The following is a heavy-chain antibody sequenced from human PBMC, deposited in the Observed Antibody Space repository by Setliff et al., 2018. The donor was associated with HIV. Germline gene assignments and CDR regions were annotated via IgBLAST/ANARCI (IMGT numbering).Heavy chain of an antibody. Sequence: GSLRLSCAASGFTFSSYNMNWVRQALGKGLEWVSSISSSSSYIYYADSVKGRFTISRYNAKNSLYLQMNSLRAEDTAVYYCARAYDDYDSDLDYWGQGTLVTVSS. CDR3: ARAYDDYDSDLDY. CDR1: GFTFSSYN. D-gene: IGHD4-17*01. V-gene: IGHV3-21*01. CDR2: ISSSSSYI. J-gene: IGHJ4*02.